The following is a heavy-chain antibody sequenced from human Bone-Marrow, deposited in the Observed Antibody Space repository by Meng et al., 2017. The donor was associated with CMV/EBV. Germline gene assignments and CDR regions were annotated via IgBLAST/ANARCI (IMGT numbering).Heavy chain of an antibody. Sequence: GPLRLSCNVSGGSISRSNYYWGWIRQPPGKGLEWIGSIYYSGSTYYNPSLKSRVTISIDTSKNQFSLKLSSVTAADTAVYYCVHDYGDSQPGYWGQGTLVTVPQ. CDR2: IYYSGST. V-gene: IGHV4-39*07. CDR1: GGSISRSNYY. J-gene: IGHJ4*02. CDR3: VHDYGDSQPGY. D-gene: IGHD4-17*01.